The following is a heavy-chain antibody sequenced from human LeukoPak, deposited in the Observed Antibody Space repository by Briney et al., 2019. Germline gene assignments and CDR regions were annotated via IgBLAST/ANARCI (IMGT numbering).Heavy chain of an antibody. Sequence: RSLRLSCAASGFTFSSYAMHWVRQAPGKGLEWVAVISYDGSNKYYADSVKGRFTISRDNSKNTLYLQMNSLRAEDTAVYYCARGYWYGDYTTYFDHWGQGTLVTVSS. V-gene: IGHV3-30*01. CDR3: ARGYWYGDYTTYFDH. J-gene: IGHJ4*02. D-gene: IGHD4-17*01. CDR1: GFTFSSYA. CDR2: ISYDGSNK.